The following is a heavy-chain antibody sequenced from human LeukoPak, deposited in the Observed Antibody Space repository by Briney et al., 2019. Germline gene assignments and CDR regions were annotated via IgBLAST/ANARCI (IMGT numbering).Heavy chain of an antibody. CDR2: ISTRGTTI. CDR3: ARDGVAAAGTLYAFDI. V-gene: IGHV3-11*04. Sequence: GGSLRPSCTASGFIFSDYYMSWIRQAPGKGLEWISYISTRGTTIYYADSVRGRFTISRDNAKNSLFLQMNSLRAEDTAVYYCARDGVAAAGTLYAFDIWGQGTMVTVSS. CDR1: GFIFSDYY. J-gene: IGHJ3*02. D-gene: IGHD6-13*01.